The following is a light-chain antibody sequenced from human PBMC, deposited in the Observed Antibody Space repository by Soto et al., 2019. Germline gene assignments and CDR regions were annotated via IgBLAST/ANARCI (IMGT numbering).Light chain of an antibody. CDR2: EVS. CDR1: SSDVGGYKF. V-gene: IGLV2-14*01. Sequence: QSALTQPASVSGSPGQSITISCTGTSSDVGGYKFVSWYQQHPGKAPKLMIYEVSNRPSGVSHRFSGSKSGITASLTISGLQAEDEADYYCSSFTTSSTPYVFGTGTQLTVL. CDR3: SSFTTSSTPYV. J-gene: IGLJ1*01.